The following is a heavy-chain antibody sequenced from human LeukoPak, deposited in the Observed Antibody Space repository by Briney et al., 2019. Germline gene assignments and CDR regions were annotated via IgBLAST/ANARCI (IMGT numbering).Heavy chain of an antibody. CDR3: AKASGSYYYYYGMDV. Sequence: GSLRLSCAASGFTFSSYAMSWFRQAPGRGVEGVSAIIGSGGSTYYEDSVKGRFTISRDNSKNTLYLQMHSLRAEDTAVYYCAKASGSYYYYYGMDVWGQGTTVTVSS. J-gene: IGHJ6*02. D-gene: IGHD2-15*01. V-gene: IGHV3-23*01. CDR2: IIGSGGST. CDR1: GFTFSSYA.